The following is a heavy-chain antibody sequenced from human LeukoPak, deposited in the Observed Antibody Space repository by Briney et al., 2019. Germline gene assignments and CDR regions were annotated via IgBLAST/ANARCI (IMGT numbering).Heavy chain of an antibody. V-gene: IGHV1-69*04. J-gene: IGHJ1*01. CDR2: IIPILGIA. D-gene: IGHD6-6*01. CDR3: ARGVSSSSFPNGALRH. Sequence: ASVKVSCKASGGTFSSYAISWVRQAPGQGLEWMGRIIPILGIANYAQKFQGRVTITADKSTSTAYMELSSLRSEDTAVYYCARGVSSSSFPNGALRHWGQGTLVTVSS. CDR1: GGTFSSYA.